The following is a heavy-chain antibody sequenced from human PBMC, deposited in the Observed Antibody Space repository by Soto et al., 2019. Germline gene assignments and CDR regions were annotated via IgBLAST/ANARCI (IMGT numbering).Heavy chain of an antibody. CDR1: GFTFRTYA. CDR3: AREPSYYDRGGYYLGPFVF. V-gene: IGHV3-30-3*01. CDR2: ISYGGSNK. D-gene: IGHD3-22*01. Sequence: QVQLVESGGGVVRPGRSLRLSCTASGFTFRTYAMHWVRQAPGKGLEWVAVISYGGSNKYYADSVKGRFTVSRDTSRNTLYLQMNSLRLEDTAVYHCAREPSYYDRGGYYLGPFVFWGQGTLVTVSS. J-gene: IGHJ4*02.